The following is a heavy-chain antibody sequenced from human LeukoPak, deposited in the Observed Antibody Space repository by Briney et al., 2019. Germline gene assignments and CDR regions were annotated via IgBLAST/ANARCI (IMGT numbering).Heavy chain of an antibody. CDR3: ARSGRGADWFDP. V-gene: IGHV3-53*01. D-gene: IGHD6-25*01. CDR2: IYSGGST. Sequence: GGSLRLSCAASGFTVSSNYMSWVRQAPGKGLEWVSVIYSGGSTYYADSVKGRFTISRDNSKNTLYLQMNSLRAEDTAVYYCARSGRGADWFDPWGQGTLVTVSS. CDR1: GFTVSSNY. J-gene: IGHJ5*02.